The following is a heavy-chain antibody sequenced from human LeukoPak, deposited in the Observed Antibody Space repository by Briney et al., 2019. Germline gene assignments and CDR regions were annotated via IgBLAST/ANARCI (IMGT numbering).Heavy chain of an antibody. V-gene: IGHV4-39*01. J-gene: IGHJ6*02. Sequence: SETLSLTCTVSGGCISSSSYYWGWIRQPPGKGLEWLGSIYYSGSTYYNPSLKSRVTISVDTSKNQFSLKLSSVTAADTAVYYCSRSVGSSWYLNYYYGMDVWGQGTTVTGSS. CDR1: GGCISSSSYY. CDR3: SRSVGSSWYLNYYYGMDV. D-gene: IGHD6-13*01. CDR2: IYYSGST.